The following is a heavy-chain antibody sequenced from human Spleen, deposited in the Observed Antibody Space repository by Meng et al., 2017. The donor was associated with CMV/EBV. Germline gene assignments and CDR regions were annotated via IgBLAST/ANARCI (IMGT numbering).Heavy chain of an antibody. CDR3: ARGVLRAPYYDYYNGMDV. D-gene: IGHD3-16*01. J-gene: IGHJ6*02. CDR2: INPNSGDT. Sequence: ASVKVSCKASGYTFAGYYMNWVRQAPGQGLEWMGWINPNSGDTSFADKFQGRVTMTRDTSTTTAYMELSSLRSEDTAVYYCARGVLRAPYYDYYNGMDVWGQGTTVTVSS. V-gene: IGHV1-2*07. CDR1: GYTFAGYY.